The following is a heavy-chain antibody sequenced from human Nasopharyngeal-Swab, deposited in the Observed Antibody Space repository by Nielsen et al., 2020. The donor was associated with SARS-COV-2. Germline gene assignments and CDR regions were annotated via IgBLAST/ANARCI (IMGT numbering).Heavy chain of an antibody. D-gene: IGHD2-2*01. CDR2: IYYSGST. Sequence: SETLSLTCTVSGGSITSDYWSWIRQPPGKGLEWIGYIYYSGSTTYNPSLKSRVTISADTSKNQFSLNLSSVSAADTAVYYCARVIGGQYELLYNWFDPWGQGTLVIVSS. J-gene: IGHJ5*02. CDR3: ARVIGGQYELLYNWFDP. CDR1: GGSITSDY. V-gene: IGHV4-59*01.